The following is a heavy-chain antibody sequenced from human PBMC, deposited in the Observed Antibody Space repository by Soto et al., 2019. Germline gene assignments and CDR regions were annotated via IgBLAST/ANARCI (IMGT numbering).Heavy chain of an antibody. Sequence: ASVKVSCKASGYTFTNFGINWVRQAPGLGLEWVGWISPYNGNTQTVEKLQGRVTMTTDTSTSTAYMELRSLRSDDTAVYYCARGRDYGDCYFDYWGQGTLVTVSS. D-gene: IGHD4-17*01. J-gene: IGHJ4*02. CDR3: ARGRDYGDCYFDY. V-gene: IGHV1-18*01. CDR1: GYTFTNFG. CDR2: ISPYNGNT.